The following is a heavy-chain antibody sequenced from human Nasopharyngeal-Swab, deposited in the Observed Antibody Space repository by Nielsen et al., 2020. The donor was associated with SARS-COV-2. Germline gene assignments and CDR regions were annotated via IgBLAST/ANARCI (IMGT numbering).Heavy chain of an antibody. Sequence: ASVKVSCKVSGYTLTELSMHWVRQAPGKGLEWMGGIDPEDGETIYAQKFQGRVTMTEDTSTDTAYIELSSLRSEDTAVYYCATSPVVPTGRDCAFDIWGQGTMVTASS. D-gene: IGHD2-2*01. V-gene: IGHV1-24*01. CDR2: IDPEDGET. CDR1: GYTLTELS. J-gene: IGHJ3*02. CDR3: ATSPVVPTGRDCAFDI.